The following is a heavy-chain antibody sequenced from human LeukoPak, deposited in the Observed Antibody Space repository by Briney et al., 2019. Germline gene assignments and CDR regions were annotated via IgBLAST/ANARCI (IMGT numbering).Heavy chain of an antibody. CDR2: IIPILGIA. CDR1: GGTFSSYA. V-gene: IGHV1-69*04. CDR3: ARAPGGIQLWFDF. Sequence: GASVKVSCKASGGTFSSYAISWVRQAPGQGLEWMGRIIPILGIANYAQKFQGRVTITADKSTSTAYMQLSSVRSGDTAVYYCARAPGGIQLWFDFWGQGTLVTVSS. D-gene: IGHD5-18*01. J-gene: IGHJ4*02.